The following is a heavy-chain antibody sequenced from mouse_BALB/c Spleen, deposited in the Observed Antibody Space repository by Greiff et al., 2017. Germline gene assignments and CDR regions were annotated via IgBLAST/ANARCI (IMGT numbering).Heavy chain of an antibody. CDR1: GYTFTSYY. CDR2: IYPGDGST. Sequence: QVQLQQSGPELVKPGASVKMSCKASGYTFTSYYIHWVKQRPGQGLEWIGWIYPGDGSTKYNEKFKGKTTLTADKSSSTAYMLLSSLTSEDSAIYFCASEGLANWDDDYWGQGTTLTVSS. D-gene: IGHD4-1*01. J-gene: IGHJ2*01. CDR3: ASEGLANWDDDY. V-gene: IGHV1S56*01.